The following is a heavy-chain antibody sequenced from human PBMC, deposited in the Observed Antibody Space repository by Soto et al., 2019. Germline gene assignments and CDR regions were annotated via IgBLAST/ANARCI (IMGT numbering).Heavy chain of an antibody. J-gene: IGHJ4*02. V-gene: IGHV3-15*01. CDR1: GFTFSNAW. CDR3: TQGPYSSSWGQNY. CDR2: IKSKTDGGTT. Sequence: GGSLRLSCAASGFTFSNAWMSWVRQAPGKGLEWVGRIKSKTDGGTTDYAAPVKGRFTISRDESKNTLYMQMKSLKTEDTAVYYCTQGPYSSSWGQNYWGQGTLVTVSS. D-gene: IGHD6-13*01.